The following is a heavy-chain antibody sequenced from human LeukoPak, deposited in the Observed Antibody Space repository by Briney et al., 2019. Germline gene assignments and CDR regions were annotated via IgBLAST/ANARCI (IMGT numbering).Heavy chain of an antibody. CDR3: VRAIMNYYDSSGRDAFDI. J-gene: IGHJ3*02. CDR1: GGTFSSYA. D-gene: IGHD3-22*01. CDR2: IIPIFGTA. Sequence: SVKVSCKASGGTFSSYAISWVRQAPGQGLEWMGRIIPIFGTANYAQKFQGRVTITTDESTSTAYMELGSLRSEDTAVYYCVRAIMNYYDSSGRDAFDIWGQGTMVTVSS. V-gene: IGHV1-69*05.